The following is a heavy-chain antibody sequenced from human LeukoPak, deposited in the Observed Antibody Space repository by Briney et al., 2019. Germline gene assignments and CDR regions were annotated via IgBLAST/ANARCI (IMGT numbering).Heavy chain of an antibody. V-gene: IGHV3-66*01. CDR2: IYSGGST. D-gene: IGHD6-13*01. J-gene: IGHJ4*02. Sequence: GGSLRLSCAASGFTVSSTYMSWVRRAPGKGLEWVSIIYSGGSTYYADSVKGRFTISRDNSKNTLYLQMNSLRAEDTAVYYCARDRGIAAVDYWGQGTLVTVSS. CDR3: ARDRGIAAVDY. CDR1: GFTVSSTY.